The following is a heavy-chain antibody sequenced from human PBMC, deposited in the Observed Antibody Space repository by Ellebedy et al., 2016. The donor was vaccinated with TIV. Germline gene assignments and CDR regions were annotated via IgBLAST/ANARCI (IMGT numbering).Heavy chain of an antibody. D-gene: IGHD2-2*01. CDR2: ISYDESHR. CDR3: AGDRRPLSNTRFPPAH. J-gene: IGHJ4*02. CDR1: GFTFSNYG. V-gene: IGHV3-30*03. Sequence: PGGSLRLSCAASGFTFSNYGMHWVRQAPGKGLQWVAVISYDESHRDYADSVKGRFTVSRDNFRNTLYLQMNNLRPDDTAVYYCAGDRRPLSNTRFPPAHWGLGTLVTVSS.